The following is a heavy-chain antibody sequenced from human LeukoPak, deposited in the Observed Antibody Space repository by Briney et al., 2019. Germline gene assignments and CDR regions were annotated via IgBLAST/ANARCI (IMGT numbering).Heavy chain of an antibody. Sequence: GGSLRLSCAASGFTFSSYRMNWVRQAPGKGLEWVSSISSSSSYIYYADSVKGRFTISRDNAKNSLYLQMNSLRAEDTAVYYCARGFHEGRFDYWGQGTLVTVSS. D-gene: IGHD3-3*01. CDR3: ARGFHEGRFDY. CDR1: GFTFSSYR. CDR2: ISSSSSYI. J-gene: IGHJ4*02. V-gene: IGHV3-21*01.